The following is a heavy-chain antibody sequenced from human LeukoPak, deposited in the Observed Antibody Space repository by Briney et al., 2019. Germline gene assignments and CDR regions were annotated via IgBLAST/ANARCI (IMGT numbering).Heavy chain of an antibody. V-gene: IGHV3-64*01. CDR3: ASARIAAAGTDGY. J-gene: IGHJ4*02. CDR2: INSNGGST. D-gene: IGHD6-13*01. CDR1: GFTFSSYA. Sequence: GGSLRLSCAASGFTFSSYAMHWVRQAPGKGLEYVSAINSNGGSTYYANSVKGRFTISRDNSKNTLYLQMGSLRAEDMAVYYCASARIAAAGTDGYWGQGTLVTVSS.